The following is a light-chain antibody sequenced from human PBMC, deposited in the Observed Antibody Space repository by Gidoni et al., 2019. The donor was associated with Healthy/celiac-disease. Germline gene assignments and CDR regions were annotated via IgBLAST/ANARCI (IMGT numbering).Light chain of an antibody. Sequence: EIVMKQSPATLSVSPGERATLSCRASQSVSSNLAWYQQKPGQAPRLLIYGASTRATGIPARFSGRGSGTEFTLTISSLQSEDFAVYYCQQYNNCPPWTFGQGTKVEIK. CDR2: GAS. CDR3: QQYNNCPPWT. J-gene: IGKJ1*01. CDR1: QSVSSN. V-gene: IGKV3-15*01.